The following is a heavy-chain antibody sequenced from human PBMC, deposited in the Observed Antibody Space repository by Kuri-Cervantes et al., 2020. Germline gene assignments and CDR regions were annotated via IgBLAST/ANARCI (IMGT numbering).Heavy chain of an antibody. Sequence: GESLKISCAASGFTFSSYGMHWVRQAPGKGLEWVAVISYDGSNKYYADSVKGRFTISRDNSKNTLYLQMTSLRDEDTAVYYCEKDPSPVYCSGGGCYQAWGQGTLVTVSS. CDR2: ISYDGSNK. V-gene: IGHV3-30*18. D-gene: IGHD2-15*01. CDR1: GFTFSSYG. CDR3: EKDPSPVYCSGGGCYQA. J-gene: IGHJ5*02.